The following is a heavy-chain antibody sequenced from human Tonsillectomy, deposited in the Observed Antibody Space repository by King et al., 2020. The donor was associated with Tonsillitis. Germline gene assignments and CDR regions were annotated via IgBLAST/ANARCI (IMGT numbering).Heavy chain of an antibody. J-gene: IGHJ5*02. CDR1: GGSISSSSYY. D-gene: IGHD3-22*01. Sequence: LQLQESGPGLVKPSETLSLTCTVSGGSISSSSYYWGWIRQPPGKGLEWIGTIYYSGSTYYNPSLKSRVTISVDTSKNQFSLKLSSVTAVDTAVYYCARPTLDYYDSSCYYYYNWLDPWGQGTLVTVSS. V-gene: IGHV4-39*01. CDR3: ARPTLDYYDSSCYYYYNWLDP. CDR2: IYYSGST.